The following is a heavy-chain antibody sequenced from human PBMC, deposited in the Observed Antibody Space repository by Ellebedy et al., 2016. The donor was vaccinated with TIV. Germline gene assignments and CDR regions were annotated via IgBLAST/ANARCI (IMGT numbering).Heavy chain of an antibody. CDR2: ISASGHRT. CDR3: ARDVATNPLMVSGYGMDV. V-gene: IGHV3-23*01. J-gene: IGHJ6*02. CDR1: GFTFNSYV. D-gene: IGHD2-8*01. Sequence: PGGSLRLSCVASGFTFNSYVMSWVRQAPGKGLEWVSAISASGHRTFYGDSVKGRFTISRDNSKNTLFLQMNSLRAEDTAVYFCARDVATNPLMVSGYGMDVWGRGTTVTVSS.